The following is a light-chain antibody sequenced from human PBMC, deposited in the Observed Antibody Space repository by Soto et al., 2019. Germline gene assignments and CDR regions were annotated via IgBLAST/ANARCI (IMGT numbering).Light chain of an antibody. Sequence: DIQMTQSPSTLSASVGDRGTITCRARQNIVNWLAWYQQKPGKAPNLLIYKTSTLQRGVPSRFSGSGSGTEFTLTISSLQPDDFATYYCQQYDSHPMYTFGQGTTVDIK. CDR1: QNIVNW. V-gene: IGKV1-5*03. CDR3: QQYDSHPMYT. CDR2: KTS. J-gene: IGKJ2*01.